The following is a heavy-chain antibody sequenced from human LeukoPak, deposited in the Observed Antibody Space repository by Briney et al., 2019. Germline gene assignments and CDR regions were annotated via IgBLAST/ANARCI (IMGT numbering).Heavy chain of an antibody. V-gene: IGHV1-18*01. CDR3: ARDARKWLRLDYFDY. CDR1: GYTFTNYG. CDR2: ISAYNGNT. D-gene: IGHD5-12*01. J-gene: IGHJ4*02. Sequence: ASVTVSCKPSGYTFTNYGISWVRQAPGQGVEWMGWISAYNGNTNYAQTLQGRVTMTTDTSTGTAYMELRSLISDDTAVYYCARDARKWLRLDYFDYWGQGTLVTVSS.